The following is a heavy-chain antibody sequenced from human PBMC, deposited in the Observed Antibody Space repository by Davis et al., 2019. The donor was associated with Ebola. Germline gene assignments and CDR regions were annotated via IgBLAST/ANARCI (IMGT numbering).Heavy chain of an antibody. V-gene: IGHV1-18*04. Sequence: ASVKVSCKASGYTFTSYYMHWVRQAPGQGLEWMGWISAYNGNTNYAQKLQGRVTITRDTSASTAYMELSSLRSEDTAVYYCARGYSSSWYDLGGYNWFDPWGQGTLVTVSS. D-gene: IGHD6-13*01. CDR1: GYTFTSYY. CDR2: ISAYNGNT. CDR3: ARGYSSSWYDLGGYNWFDP. J-gene: IGHJ5*02.